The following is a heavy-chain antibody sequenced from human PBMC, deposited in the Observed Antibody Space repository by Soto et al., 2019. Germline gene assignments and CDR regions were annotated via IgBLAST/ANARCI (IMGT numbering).Heavy chain of an antibody. CDR2: IIPIFGTA. CDR3: ARGLNCSSTSCYEGPHPDFFLDY. Sequence: GASVKVSCKAAGGTFSSYAISWVRQAPGQGLEWMGGIIPIFGTANYAQKFQGWVTMTRDTSISTAYMELSRLRSDDTAVYYCARGLNCSSTSCYEGPHPDFFLDYWGQGTLVTVSS. D-gene: IGHD2-2*01. J-gene: IGHJ4*02. CDR1: GGTFSSYA. V-gene: IGHV1-69*05.